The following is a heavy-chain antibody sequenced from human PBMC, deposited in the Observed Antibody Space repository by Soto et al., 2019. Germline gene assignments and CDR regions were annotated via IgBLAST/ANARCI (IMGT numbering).Heavy chain of an antibody. V-gene: IGHV3-30*18. CDR2: ISYAGDYQ. J-gene: IGHJ4*02. CDR1: GFTFSSYG. Sequence: QVQLVESGGGVVQPGRSLRLSCAAFGFTFSSYGMHWVRQAPGKGLEWVAVISYAGDYQYYADSVKGRFTISRDNSKNTLYLQMNTLRPEDTAVYFCAKSRGGSSWYEGDSWGQGTLVTVSS. CDR3: AKSRGGSSWYEGDS. D-gene: IGHD6-13*01.